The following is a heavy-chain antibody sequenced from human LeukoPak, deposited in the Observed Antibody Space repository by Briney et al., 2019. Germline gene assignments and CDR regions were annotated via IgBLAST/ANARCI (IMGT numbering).Heavy chain of an antibody. CDR1: GYSSTNYW. CDR2: IYPFNSDT. V-gene: IGHV5-51*01. CDR3: ARHRDGYNPFDY. J-gene: IGHJ4*02. D-gene: IGHD5-24*01. Sequence: GESLKISCKGSGYSSTNYWIGWVRQIPGKGLEWMGIIYPFNSDTRYSPSFQGQVTISADESINTAYLQWGSLTASDTAIYYCARHRDGYNPFDYWGQGTLVTVSS.